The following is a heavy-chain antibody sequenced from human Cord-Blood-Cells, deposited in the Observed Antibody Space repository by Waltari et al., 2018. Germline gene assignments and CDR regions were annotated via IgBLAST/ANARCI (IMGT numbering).Heavy chain of an antibody. J-gene: IGHJ4*02. CDR1: GYTFTGYY. V-gene: IGHV1-2*02. Sequence: QVQLVQSGAAVKKPGASVKVSCTASGYTFTGYYINWARQAPGQGLEWMGWINPNSGGTNYAQKFQGRVTMTRDTSISTAYMELSRLRSDDTAVYYCARDGPPLGEFDYWGQGTLVTVSS. CDR2: INPNSGGT. CDR3: ARDGPPLGEFDY. D-gene: IGHD3-16*01.